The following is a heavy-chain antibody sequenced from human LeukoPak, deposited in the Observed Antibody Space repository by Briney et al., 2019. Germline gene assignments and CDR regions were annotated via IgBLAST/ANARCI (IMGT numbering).Heavy chain of an antibody. CDR1: GYTFTSYA. J-gene: IGHJ4*02. CDR2: INPNSGGT. CDR3: ARDHGGYGPLFDY. V-gene: IGHV1-2*04. Sequence: ASVKVSCKASGYTFTSYAMHWVRQAPGQRLEWMGWINPNSGGTNYAQKFQGWVTMTRDTSISTAYMELSRLRSDDTAVYYCARDHGGYGPLFDYWGQGTLVTVSS. D-gene: IGHD5-12*01.